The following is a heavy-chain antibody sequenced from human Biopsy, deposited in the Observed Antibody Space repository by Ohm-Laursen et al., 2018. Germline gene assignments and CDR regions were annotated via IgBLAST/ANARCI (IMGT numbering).Heavy chain of an antibody. D-gene: IGHD5-12*01. CDR1: GYSVTNDYY. Sequence: SETLSLTCAVSGYSVTNDYYWGWIRQPPGKGLEWFGNIYYDGITYYNPSLKSRVAMSVDTSKNQFSLRLTSLTAADTAVYYCARVAGGYAYYYGMDVWGQGTTVIVSS. J-gene: IGHJ6*02. CDR3: ARVAGGYAYYYGMDV. V-gene: IGHV4-38-2*01. CDR2: IYYDGIT.